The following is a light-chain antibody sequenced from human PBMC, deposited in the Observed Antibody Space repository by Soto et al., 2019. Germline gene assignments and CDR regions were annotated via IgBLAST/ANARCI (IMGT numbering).Light chain of an antibody. CDR1: SSDVGGYNY. V-gene: IGLV2-8*01. CDR3: ATWDDSLNGYV. CDR2: EVS. J-gene: IGLJ1*01. Sequence: QSALTQPPSASGSPGQSVTISCTGTSSDVGGYNYVSWYQQHPGKAPKVMIYEVSKRPSGVPDRFSGSKSGNTASLTVSGLRSEDESDYYCATWDDSLNGYVFGTGTQLTVL.